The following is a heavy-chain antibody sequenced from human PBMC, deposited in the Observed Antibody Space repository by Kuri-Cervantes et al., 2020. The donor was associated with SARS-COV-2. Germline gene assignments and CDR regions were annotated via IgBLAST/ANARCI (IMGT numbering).Heavy chain of an antibody. V-gene: IGHV3-21*01. Sequence: ESLKISCAASGFTFSSYSMNWVRQAPGKGLEWVSSISSSSSYIYYADSVKGRFTISRDNAKNSLYLQMNSLSAEDTAVYYCARDPEWLRYYYGMDVWGQGTTVTVSS. D-gene: IGHD5-12*01. J-gene: IGHJ6*02. CDR2: ISSSSSYI. CDR1: GFTFSSYS. CDR3: ARDPEWLRYYYGMDV.